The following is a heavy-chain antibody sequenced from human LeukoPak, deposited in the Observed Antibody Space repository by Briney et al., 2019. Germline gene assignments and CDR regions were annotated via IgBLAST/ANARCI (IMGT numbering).Heavy chain of an antibody. CDR1: GFTFSSYG. CDR3: AKDRLAGIVVVPAAKSPIPWRANY. CDR2: IRYDGSNK. Sequence: PGGSLRLSCAASGFTFSSYGMHWVRQAPGKGLEWVAFIRYDGSNKYYADSVKGRFTISRDNSKNTLYLQMNSLRAEDTAVYYCAKDRLAGIVVVPAAKSPIPWRANYWGQGTLVTVSS. D-gene: IGHD2-2*01. V-gene: IGHV3-30*02. J-gene: IGHJ4*02.